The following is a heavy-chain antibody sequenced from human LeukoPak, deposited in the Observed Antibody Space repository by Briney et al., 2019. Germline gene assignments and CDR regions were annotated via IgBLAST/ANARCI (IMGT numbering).Heavy chain of an antibody. Sequence: GGSLRLSCAASGFTFSNYGIHWVRRAPGKGLEWVAVIWHDGKNKYYADSVKGRFTISRDNSKNTLYLQMNNLRAEDTAVYYCARDSGNDAPIDFWGQGTLLTVSS. J-gene: IGHJ4*02. CDR1: GFTFSNYG. V-gene: IGHV3-33*01. CDR3: ARDSGNDAPIDF. D-gene: IGHD3-10*01. CDR2: IWHDGKNK.